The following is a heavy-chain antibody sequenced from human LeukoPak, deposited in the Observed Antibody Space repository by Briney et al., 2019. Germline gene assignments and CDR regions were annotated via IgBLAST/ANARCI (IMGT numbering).Heavy chain of an antibody. Sequence: GASVKVSCKASGYTFTSYYMHWVRQAPGQGLEWMGRIIPIFGIANYAQKFQGRVTITADKSTGTAYMELSSLRSEDTAVYYCASQVDSSGYYSYFDYWGQGTLVTVSS. D-gene: IGHD3-22*01. J-gene: IGHJ4*02. V-gene: IGHV1-69*02. CDR3: ASQVDSSGYYSYFDY. CDR2: IIPIFGIA. CDR1: GYTFTSYY.